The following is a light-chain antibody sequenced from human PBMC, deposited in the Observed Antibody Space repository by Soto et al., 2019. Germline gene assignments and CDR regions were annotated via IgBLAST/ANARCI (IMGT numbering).Light chain of an antibody. CDR2: GDT. Sequence: QSVLTQPPSVSGAPGQRVTISCTGSSSNIGAGYDVPWYQQLPGTAPKLLIYGDTNRPSGVPDRFSGSKSGTSASLAITGLQAEDEADYYCQSYDSSLSGVLFGGGTKVTVL. V-gene: IGLV1-40*01. J-gene: IGLJ2*01. CDR1: SSNIGAGYD. CDR3: QSYDSSLSGVL.